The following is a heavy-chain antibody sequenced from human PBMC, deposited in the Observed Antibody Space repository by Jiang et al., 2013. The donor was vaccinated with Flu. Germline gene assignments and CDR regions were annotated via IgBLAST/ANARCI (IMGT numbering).Heavy chain of an antibody. CDR2: IYTSGST. D-gene: IGHD6-19*01. V-gene: IGHV4-61*02. J-gene: IGHJ4*02. Sequence: GLVKPSQTLSLTCTVSGGSISSGSYYWSWIRQPAGKGLEWIGRIYTSGSTNYNPSLKSRVTISVDTSKNQFSLKLSSVTAADTAVYYCARAGEGLAVAGAFDYWGQGTLVTVSS. CDR3: ARAGEGLAVAGAFDY. CDR1: GGSISSGSYY.